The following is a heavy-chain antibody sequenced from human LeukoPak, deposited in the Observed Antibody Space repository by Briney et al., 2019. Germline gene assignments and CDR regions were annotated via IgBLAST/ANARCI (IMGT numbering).Heavy chain of an antibody. Sequence: PSETLSLTCTVPGGSISSDSYYWGWIRQPPGKGLEWIGSIYYSGSTYYNPSLRSRVTISVDTSKNQFSLKLSSVTAADTAVYYCARPGSSRGYYGMDVWGQGTTVIVSS. J-gene: IGHJ6*02. CDR1: GGSISSDSYY. D-gene: IGHD3-10*01. CDR3: ARPGSSRGYYGMDV. CDR2: IYYSGST. V-gene: IGHV4-39*01.